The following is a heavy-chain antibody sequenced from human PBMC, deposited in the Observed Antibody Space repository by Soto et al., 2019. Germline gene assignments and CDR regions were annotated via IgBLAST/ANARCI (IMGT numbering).Heavy chain of an antibody. CDR1: GDSVSSNSAA. CDR3: ARDRLTMVRGVIIYYYGMDV. V-gene: IGHV6-1*01. Sequence: LSLTCAISGDSVSSNSAAWNWIRQSPSRGLEWLGRTYYRSKWYNDYAVSVKSRITINPDTSKNQFSLQLNSVTPEDTAVYYCARDRLTMVRGVIIYYYGMDVWGQGTTVTVSS. CDR2: TYYRSKWYN. D-gene: IGHD3-10*01. J-gene: IGHJ6*02.